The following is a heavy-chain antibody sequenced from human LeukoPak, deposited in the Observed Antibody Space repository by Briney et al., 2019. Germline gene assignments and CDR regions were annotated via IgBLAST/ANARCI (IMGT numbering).Heavy chain of an antibody. CDR3: ARENWNAGSVDY. CDR2: INPNSGGT. V-gene: IGHV1-2*02. CDR1: GYTFTGYY. Sequence: ASVKVSCKASGYTFTGYYMHWVRQAPGQGREWMGWINPNSGGTNYAQKFQGRVTMTRDTSISTAYMELRRLRSDDTAVYYCARENWNAGSVDYWGQGTLVTVSS. J-gene: IGHJ4*02. D-gene: IGHD1-1*01.